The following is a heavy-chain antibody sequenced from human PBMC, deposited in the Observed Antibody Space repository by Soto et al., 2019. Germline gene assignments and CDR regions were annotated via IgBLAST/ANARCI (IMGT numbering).Heavy chain of an antibody. CDR2: IHQSGST. CDR3: ARRKTTTWYVGY. J-gene: IGHJ4*02. CDR1: GYSISSGYS. D-gene: IGHD6-13*01. V-gene: IGHV4-38-2*01. Sequence: LSLTCAVSGYSISSGYSWGWIRQPPGKGLEWIGSIHQSGSTYYNPSLKSRVTISVDTSKNQFSLKLSSVTAADTAVYYCARRKTTTWYVGYWGQGALVTVPQ.